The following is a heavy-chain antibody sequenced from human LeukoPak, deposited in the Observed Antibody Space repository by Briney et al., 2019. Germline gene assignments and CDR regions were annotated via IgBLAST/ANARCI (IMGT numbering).Heavy chain of an antibody. Sequence: SETLSLTCTVSGGSISSYYWSWIRQPAGRGLEWIGRIYTSGSTNYNPSLKSRVTMSVDTSKNQFSLKLSSVTAADTAVYYCARQARRYCTNGVCSDAFDIWGQGTMVTVSS. D-gene: IGHD2-8*01. CDR2: IYTSGST. V-gene: IGHV4-4*07. CDR1: GGSISSYY. CDR3: ARQARRYCTNGVCSDAFDI. J-gene: IGHJ3*02.